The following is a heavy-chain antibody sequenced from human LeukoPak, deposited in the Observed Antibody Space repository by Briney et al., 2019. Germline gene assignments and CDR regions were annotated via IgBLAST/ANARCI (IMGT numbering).Heavy chain of an antibody. CDR1: GFTFSNYW. V-gene: IGHV3-74*01. J-gene: IGHJ5*02. D-gene: IGHD1-14*01. Sequence: PGGSLRLSCAASGFTFSNYWMHWVRQTPEKGLVWVSGISSDGSSSVYADSVKGRFTISRDNARNTLYLQMNSLTAEDTAVYYCARDFQFRTPWGPGTLVTVSS. CDR3: ARDFQFRTP. CDR2: ISSDGSSS.